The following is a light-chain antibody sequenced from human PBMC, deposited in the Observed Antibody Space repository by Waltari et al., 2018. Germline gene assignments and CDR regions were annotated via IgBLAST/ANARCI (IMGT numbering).Light chain of an antibody. CDR1: ICDGGYFNL. CDR2: EVS. CDR3: SSYAGTVV. Sequence: QSALTQPASVSGSPGQSITISCTGTICDGGYFNLVSWYQQHPGKVPKLIIYEVSKRPSGVPDRFSGSKSGNTASLTVSGLQAEDEADYYCSSYAGTVVFGGGTKLTVL. J-gene: IGLJ2*01. V-gene: IGLV2-14*02.